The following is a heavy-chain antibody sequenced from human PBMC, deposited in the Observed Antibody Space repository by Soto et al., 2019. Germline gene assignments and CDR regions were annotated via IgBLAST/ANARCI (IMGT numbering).Heavy chain of an antibody. J-gene: IGHJ3*02. CDR1: GYSFTSYW. D-gene: IGHD1-1*01. Sequence: GESLKISCKGSGYSFTSYWIGWVRQLPGKGLVWMGIIYPGDSGTRYSPSFQGQVTISSDKSISTSYLQWSSLKTSATAMYYCPTLEALPHDAFVNWSPGTMVTVSS. V-gene: IGHV5-51*01. CDR2: IYPGDSGT. CDR3: PTLEALPHDAFVN.